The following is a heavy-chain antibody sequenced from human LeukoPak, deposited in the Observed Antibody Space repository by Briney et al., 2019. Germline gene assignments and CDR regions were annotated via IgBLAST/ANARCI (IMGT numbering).Heavy chain of an antibody. Sequence: PSETLSLTCTVSGASISTYHWTWIRQPPGKGLEWIGDIYNSGSTNYNPSLKSRVTMSVDTSKNQFSVKLRSLTAADTAVYYCASVLSSTSRGSYYYYMDVWGKGTTVTVSS. CDR1: GASISTYH. CDR2: IYNSGST. D-gene: IGHD2-2*01. CDR3: ASVLSSTSRGSYYYYMDV. J-gene: IGHJ6*03. V-gene: IGHV4-59*01.